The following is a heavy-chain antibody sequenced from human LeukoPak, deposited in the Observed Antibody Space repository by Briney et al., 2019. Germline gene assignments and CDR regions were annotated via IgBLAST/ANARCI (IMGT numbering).Heavy chain of an antibody. V-gene: IGHV3-15*01. CDR2: IKGKTDSGTT. CDR3: TASVSYYWGAFDY. J-gene: IGHJ4*02. CDR1: GFTLSNAW. D-gene: IGHD1-26*01. Sequence: GGSLRLSCAASGFTLSNAWMNWVRQAPGKGLEWVGRIKGKTDSGTTDYAAPVNGRLSISGDDSKNTLYLQMNSLETEDSAVYYCTASVSYYWGAFDYWGQGTLVTASS.